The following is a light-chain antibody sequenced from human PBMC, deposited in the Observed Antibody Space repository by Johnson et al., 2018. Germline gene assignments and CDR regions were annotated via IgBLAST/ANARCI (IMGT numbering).Light chain of an antibody. Sequence: QSVLTQPPSVSAAPGQKVTISCSGSSSNIGNNYVSWYQQLPGTAPKLLIYENNKLPSGFPHRFSGSKSGTSATLGITGLQPGDEADYYCGTWDSSLSSGNVFGTGTKVTVL. CDR2: ENN. V-gene: IGLV1-51*02. CDR3: GTWDSSLSSGNV. J-gene: IGLJ1*01. CDR1: SSNIGNNY.